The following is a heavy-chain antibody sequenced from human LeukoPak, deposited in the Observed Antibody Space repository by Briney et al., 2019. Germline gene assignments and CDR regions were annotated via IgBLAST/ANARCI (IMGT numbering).Heavy chain of an antibody. Sequence: GGSLRLSCAASGFTFSGYVMTWVRQSPGKGLQWVADISGSGGSTYYTDSVKGRFSISRDNSKNTLYLQLDSLRAEDTAVYYCAKMSWELLDYWGQGTLVTVSS. D-gene: IGHD1-26*01. CDR1: GFTFSGYV. V-gene: IGHV3-23*01. J-gene: IGHJ4*02. CDR3: AKMSWELLDY. CDR2: ISGSGGST.